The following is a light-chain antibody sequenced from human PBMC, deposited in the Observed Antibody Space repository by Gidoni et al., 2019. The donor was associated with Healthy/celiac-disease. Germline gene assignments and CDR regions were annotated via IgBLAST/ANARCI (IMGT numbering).Light chain of an antibody. CDR1: SSNIGSNY. V-gene: IGLV1-47*01. J-gene: IGLJ3*02. CDR2: RNN. CDR3: AAWDDSLSGWV. Sequence: QSVLTQPPSASGTPGQGVTISCPGSSSNIGSNYVYWYQQLPGTAPKLLIYRNNQRPSGVPDRFSGSKSGTSASLAISGLRSEDEADYYCAAWDDSLSGWVFGGGTKLTVL.